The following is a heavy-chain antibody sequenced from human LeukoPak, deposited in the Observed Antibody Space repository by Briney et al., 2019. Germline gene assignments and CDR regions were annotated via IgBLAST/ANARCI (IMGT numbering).Heavy chain of an antibody. CDR3: ARGQYYYDSSGYYPFYY. V-gene: IGHV4-4*07. D-gene: IGHD3-22*01. CDR1: GFIVSSNC. CDR2: IHTSGST. J-gene: IGHJ4*02. Sequence: PGGSLRLACVASGFIVSSNCMSWIRQPAGKGLEWIGRIHTSGSTSYNPSLKSRVTMSGDTSKNQISLKLSSVTAADTAVYYCARGQYYYDSSGYYPFYYWGQGTLVTVSS.